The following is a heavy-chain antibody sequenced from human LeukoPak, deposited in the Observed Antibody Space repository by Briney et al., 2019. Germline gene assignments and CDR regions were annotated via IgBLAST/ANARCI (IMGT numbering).Heavy chain of an antibody. CDR3: AKPIYGDEIEMYAFDI. Sequence: GGSLRLSCAASGFTFDDYTMHWVRQAPGKGLEWVSLISWDGGSTYYADSVKGRFTISRDNSKNSLYLQMNSLRTEDTALYYCAKPIYGDEIEMYAFDIWGQGTMDTVSS. CDR1: GFTFDDYT. CDR2: ISWDGGST. V-gene: IGHV3-43*01. D-gene: IGHD4-17*01. J-gene: IGHJ3*02.